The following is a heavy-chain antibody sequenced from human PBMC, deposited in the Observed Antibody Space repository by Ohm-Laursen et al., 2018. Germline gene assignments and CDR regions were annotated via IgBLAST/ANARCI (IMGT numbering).Heavy chain of an antibody. V-gene: IGHV3-33*01. Sequence: SLRLSCAASGFTFSNYGMHWVRQVPGKGLEWVAVIWNDGGVKYYADSVKGRFTISRDNSKNTLYLQMNNLRVEDTAVYYCARERGGSYFDSWGQGTPVTVSS. D-gene: IGHD1-26*01. CDR3: ARERGGSYFDS. CDR2: IWNDGGVK. CDR1: GFTFSNYG. J-gene: IGHJ4*02.